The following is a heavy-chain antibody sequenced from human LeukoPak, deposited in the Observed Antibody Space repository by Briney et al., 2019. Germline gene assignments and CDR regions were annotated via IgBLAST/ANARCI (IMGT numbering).Heavy chain of an antibody. J-gene: IGHJ6*03. CDR3: ASATYYYDSSGYGPPYYYYMDV. V-gene: IGHV1-69*13. CDR2: IIPIFGTA. Sequence: GASVKVSCKASGYTFTSYGISWVRQAPGQGLEWMGGIIPIFGTANYAQKFQGRVTITADESTSTAYMELSSLRSEDTAVYYCASATYYYDSSGYGPPYYYYMDVWGKGTTVTISS. CDR1: GYTFTSYG. D-gene: IGHD3-22*01.